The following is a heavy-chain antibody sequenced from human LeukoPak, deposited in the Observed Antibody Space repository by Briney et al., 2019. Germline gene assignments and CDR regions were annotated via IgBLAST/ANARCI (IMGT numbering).Heavy chain of an antibody. CDR2: IYYSGST. CDR1: GGSISSSSYY. CDR3: ARHVTGLRYFDWLLYFDY. D-gene: IGHD3-9*01. Sequence: PSETLSLTCTVSGGSISSSSYYWGWIRQPPGKGLEWIGSIYYSGSTYYNPSLKSRVTISVDTPKNQFSLKLSSVTAADAAVYYCARHVTGLRYFDWLLYFDYWGQGTLVTVSS. J-gene: IGHJ4*02. V-gene: IGHV4-39*01.